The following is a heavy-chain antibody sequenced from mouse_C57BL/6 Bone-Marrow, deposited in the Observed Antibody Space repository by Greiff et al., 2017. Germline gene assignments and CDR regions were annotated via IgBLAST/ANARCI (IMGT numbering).Heavy chain of an antibody. V-gene: IGHV6-6*01. CDR2: IRNKANNHAT. J-gene: IGHJ2*01. CDR3: TPLDSSGYDFDY. CDR1: GFTFSDAW. D-gene: IGHD3-2*02. Sequence: EVKVEESGGGLVQPGGSMKLSCAASGFTFSDAWMDWVRQSPEKGLEWVAEIRNKANNHATYYAESVRGRFTSSRDDSKSSVYLQMNSLRAEDTGIYDCTPLDSSGYDFDYWGQGTTLTVSS.